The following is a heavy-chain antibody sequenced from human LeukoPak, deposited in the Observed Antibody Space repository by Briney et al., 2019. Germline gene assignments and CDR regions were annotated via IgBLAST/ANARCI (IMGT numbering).Heavy chain of an antibody. J-gene: IGHJ5*01. CDR1: GGSFSGYY. CDR3: ARGRIVLMVYAQRGWFDS. V-gene: IGHV4-34*01. D-gene: IGHD2-8*01. Sequence: PSETLSLTCAVYGGSFSGYYWSWIRQPPGKGLEWIGEINHSGSTNYNPSLKSRVTISVDTSKNQFSLKLSSVTAADTAVYYCARGRIVLMVYAQRGWFDSWGQGTLVTVSS. CDR2: INHSGST.